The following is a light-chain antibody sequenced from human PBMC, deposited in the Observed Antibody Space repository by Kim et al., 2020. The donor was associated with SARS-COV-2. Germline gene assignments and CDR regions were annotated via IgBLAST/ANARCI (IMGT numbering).Light chain of an antibody. CDR2: QHN. CDR1: KLGDKY. J-gene: IGLJ2*01. Sequence: SVSPGQTASITCSGDKLGDKYACWYQQKPGQSPVLVIYQHNKRPSGIPERFSGSNSGKTATLTISGTQALDEADYYCQAWDSSTVVFGGGTKVTVL. CDR3: QAWDSSTVV. V-gene: IGLV3-1*01.